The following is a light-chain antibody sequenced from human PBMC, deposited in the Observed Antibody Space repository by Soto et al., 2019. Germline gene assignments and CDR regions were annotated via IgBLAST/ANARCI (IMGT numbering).Light chain of an antibody. CDR2: EVT. J-gene: IGLJ1*01. V-gene: IGLV2-14*01. Sequence: QSVLTQPASVSGSPGPSIAISCTGTSSDVGGYDYVSWYQQQPDKAPKLMIYEVTKRPSGVSNRFSGSKSGNTASLAISGLQSEDEADYYCSSHTSGSTRVFGTGTKVTDL. CDR3: SSHTSGSTRV. CDR1: SSDVGGYDY.